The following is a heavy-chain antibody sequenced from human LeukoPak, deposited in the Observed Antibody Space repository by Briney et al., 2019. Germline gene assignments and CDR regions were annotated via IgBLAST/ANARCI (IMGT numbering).Heavy chain of an antibody. CDR2: IYSGGST. V-gene: IGHV3-53*01. CDR3: AQDVRGGCSDPKCHY. Sequence: GGSLRLSCATSGFTVSSNYMSWVRQAPGKGLEWVSVIYSGGSTYYADSVKGRFTISRDNSANKVYLQMNSLRVEDTAVYYCAQDVRGGCSDPKCHYWGQGTQVTVSS. D-gene: IGHD2-15*01. J-gene: IGHJ4*02. CDR1: GFTVSSNY.